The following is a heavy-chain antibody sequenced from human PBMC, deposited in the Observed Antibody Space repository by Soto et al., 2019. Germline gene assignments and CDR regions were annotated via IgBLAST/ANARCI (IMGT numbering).Heavy chain of an antibody. CDR2: INPSGGST. CDR3: AREARMTTVTRSYWYFDL. V-gene: IGHV1-46*01. J-gene: IGHJ2*01. CDR1: GYTFTSYY. Sequence: ASVKVSCKASGYTFTSYYMHWVRQAPGQGLEWMGIINPSGGSTSYAQKFQGRVTMTRDTSTSTVYMELSSLRSEDTAVYYCAREARMTTVTRSYWYFDLWGRGTLVTVS. D-gene: IGHD4-17*01.